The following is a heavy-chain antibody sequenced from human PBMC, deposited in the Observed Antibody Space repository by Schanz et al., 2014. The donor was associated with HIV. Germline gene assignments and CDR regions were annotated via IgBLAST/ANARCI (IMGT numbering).Heavy chain of an antibody. CDR2: ISESGGRT. V-gene: IGHV3-23*04. D-gene: IGHD3-22*01. CDR3: AKPEYDSRGNSQSHFDY. CDR1: GFIFSDHF. Sequence: EVQVVESGGGLVQPGGSLRLSCTTSGFIFSDHFMGWVRQAPGKGLEWVSSISESGGRTYYADSVNGRFTISRDNSKNTLYLQMTTLRIDDTAVYYCAKPEYDSRGNSQSHFDYWGQGTLVSVSP. J-gene: IGHJ4*02.